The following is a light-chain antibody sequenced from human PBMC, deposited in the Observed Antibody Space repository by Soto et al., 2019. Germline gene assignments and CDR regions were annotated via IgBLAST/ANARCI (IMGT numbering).Light chain of an antibody. CDR1: QSVLYSSNNKNY. Sequence: DIVMTQSPDSLAVYLGERATVNCKSSQSVLYSSNNKNYLAWYQQKPGQPPKLLIYWASTRESGVPDRFSGSGSGTDFTLTIGSLQAADVSVYYCQQYYSTPFTFGGGTKVEIK. CDR3: QQYYSTPFT. CDR2: WAS. V-gene: IGKV4-1*01. J-gene: IGKJ4*01.